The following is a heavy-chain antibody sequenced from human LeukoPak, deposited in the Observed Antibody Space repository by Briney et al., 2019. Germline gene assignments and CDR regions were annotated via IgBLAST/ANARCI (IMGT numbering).Heavy chain of an antibody. CDR2: IWYDGSNK. CDR3: ARAPGELLAKSIDY. Sequence: VRQAXXXXLEWVAVIWYDGSNKYYADSVKGRFTISRDNSKNTLYLQMNSLRAEDTAVYYCARAPGELLAKSIDYWGQGTLVTVSS. D-gene: IGHD3-10*01. J-gene: IGHJ4*02. V-gene: IGHV3-33*01.